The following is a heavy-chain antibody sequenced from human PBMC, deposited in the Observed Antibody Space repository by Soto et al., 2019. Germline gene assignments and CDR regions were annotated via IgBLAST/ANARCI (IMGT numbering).Heavy chain of an antibody. V-gene: IGHV3-48*02. J-gene: IGHJ4*02. CDR3: ARDINPSGWYLGLCGY. CDR2: ISSSSSTI. D-gene: IGHD6-19*01. Sequence: GGSLRLSCAASGFTFSSYSMNWVRQAPGKGLEWVSYISSSSSTIYYADSVKGRFTISRDNAKNSLYLQMNSLRDEDTAVYYCARDINPSGWYLGLCGYWGQGTLVTVSS. CDR1: GFTFSSYS.